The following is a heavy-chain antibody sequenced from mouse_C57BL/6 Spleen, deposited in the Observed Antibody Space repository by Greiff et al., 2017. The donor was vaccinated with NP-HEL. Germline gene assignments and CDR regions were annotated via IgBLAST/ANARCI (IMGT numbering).Heavy chain of an antibody. CDR3: ARPILGLAY. Sequence: QVHVKQSGAELVKPGASVKISCKASGYAFSSYWMNWVKQRPGKGLEWIGQIYPGDGDTNYHGQFKGKAKLTADKSSSTAYMQLSSLTSEDSAVYFCARPILGLAYWGQGTLVTVSA. J-gene: IGHJ3*01. D-gene: IGHD4-1*01. CDR1: GYAFSSYW. CDR2: IYPGDGDT. V-gene: IGHV1-80*01.